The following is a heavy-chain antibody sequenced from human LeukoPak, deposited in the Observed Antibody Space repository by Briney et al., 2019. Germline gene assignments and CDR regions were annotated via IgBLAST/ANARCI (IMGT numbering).Heavy chain of an antibody. CDR2: IYYTGST. D-gene: IGHD3-22*01. CDR3: ARPYYYDSSGPP. Sequence: SETLSLTCSVSGGSISSSSYYWGWIRQPPGKGLEWIGTIYYTGSTDYNPSLKSRVTISVDTSKTQFSLKLSSVTAADTAVYYCARPYYYDSSGPPWGQGTLVTVSS. V-gene: IGHV4-39*01. CDR1: GGSISSSSYY. J-gene: IGHJ5*02.